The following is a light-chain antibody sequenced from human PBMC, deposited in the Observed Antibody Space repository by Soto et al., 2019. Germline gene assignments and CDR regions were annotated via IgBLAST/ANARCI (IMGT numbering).Light chain of an antibody. V-gene: IGLV3-21*02. CDR2: DDN. CDR3: QVWDSSSYHWV. J-gene: IGLJ3*02. Sequence: SYELTQPPSVSVAPGQTARITCGGNNIGNKNVHWFQQRPGQAPVLVVYDDNDRPSGIPGRFSGSNSGNAATLTISRVEGGDEADYYCQVWDSSSYHWVFGGGTQLTVL. CDR1: NIGNKN.